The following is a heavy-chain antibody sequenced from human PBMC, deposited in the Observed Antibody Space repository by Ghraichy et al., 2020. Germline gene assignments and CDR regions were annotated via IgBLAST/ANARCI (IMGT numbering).Heavy chain of an antibody. CDR3: ARDQRYYDSSGYFDAFDI. V-gene: IGHV4-31*03. CDR1: GGSISSGGYY. D-gene: IGHD3-22*01. CDR2: IYYSGST. J-gene: IGHJ3*02. Sequence: TLSLTCTVSGGSISSGGYYWSWIRQHPGKGLEWIGYIYYSGSTYYNPSLKSRVTISVDTSKNQFSLKLSSVTAADTAVYYCARDQRYYDSSGYFDAFDIWGQGTMVTVSS.